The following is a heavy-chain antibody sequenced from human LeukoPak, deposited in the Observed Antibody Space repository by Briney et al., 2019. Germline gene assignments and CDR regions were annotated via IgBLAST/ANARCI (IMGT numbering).Heavy chain of an antibody. V-gene: IGHV1-2*02. D-gene: IGHD3-22*01. CDR2: INPNSGGT. Sequence: ASVKVSCKASGYTFTGYYMHWVRQAPGQGLEWMGWINPNSGGTNYAQKFQGRVTMTRDTSISTAYMELSRLRSDDTAVYYCARAERPHYYDSSGYYLGYWGQGTLVTVSS. J-gene: IGHJ4*02. CDR3: ARAERPHYYDSSGYYLGY. CDR1: GYTFTGYY.